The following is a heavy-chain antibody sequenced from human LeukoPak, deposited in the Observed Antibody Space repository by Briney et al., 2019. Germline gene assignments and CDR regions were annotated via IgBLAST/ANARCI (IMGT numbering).Heavy chain of an antibody. CDR1: GFTFSNVW. V-gene: IGHV3-15*01. Sequence: PGGSLRLSCAASGFTFSNVWMSWVRQAPGKGLEWVGRIKSKTDGGTTDYAAPVKGRFTISRDDSKNTLYLQMNSLKTEDTAVYYCTTPSPEEQQLVELWYWGQGTLVTVSS. J-gene: IGHJ4*02. CDR3: TTPSPEEQQLVELWY. CDR2: IKSKTDGGTT. D-gene: IGHD6-13*01.